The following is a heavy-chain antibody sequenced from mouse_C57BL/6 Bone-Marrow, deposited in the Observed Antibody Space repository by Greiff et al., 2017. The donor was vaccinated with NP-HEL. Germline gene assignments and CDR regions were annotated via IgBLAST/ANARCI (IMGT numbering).Heavy chain of an antibody. Sequence: QVQLQQPGAELARPGASVKLSCKASGYTFTSYGISWVKQRTGQGLEWIGEIYPRSGNTYYNEKFKGKATLTADKSSSTAYMELRSLTSEDSAVYFCARSGIFYYSNYDFAYWGQGTLVTVSA. CDR2: IYPRSGNT. J-gene: IGHJ3*01. D-gene: IGHD2-5*01. CDR1: GYTFTSYG. CDR3: ARSGIFYYSNYDFAY. V-gene: IGHV1-81*01.